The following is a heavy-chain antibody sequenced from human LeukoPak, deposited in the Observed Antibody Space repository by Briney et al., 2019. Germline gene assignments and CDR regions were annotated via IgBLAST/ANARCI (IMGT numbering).Heavy chain of an antibody. CDR3: ARDKGYSLDY. Sequence: GGSLRLSCAASGFIFSDYYMGWVRQAPGKGLEWVSYISNKGSSSTTYYADSVKGRFTISRDNAENTLYLQMNNLRVEDTAVYYCARDKGYSLDYWGQGTLVTVSS. D-gene: IGHD5-18*01. CDR2: ISNKGSSSTT. V-gene: IGHV3-11*04. J-gene: IGHJ4*02. CDR1: GFIFSDYY.